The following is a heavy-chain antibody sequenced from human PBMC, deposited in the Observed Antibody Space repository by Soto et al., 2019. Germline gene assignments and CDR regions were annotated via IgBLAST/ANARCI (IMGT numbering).Heavy chain of an antibody. J-gene: IGHJ4*02. V-gene: IGHV1-3*01. CDR3: ARGYEGAVDF. D-gene: IGHD5-12*01. CDR2: INGGRTHT. Sequence: ASVKVSCKASGYTFTNYAIHWVRQAPGQRFEWMGWINGGRTHTKYSQKFQDRLTVTWDTSASAAYMELSSLGSEDTALYYCARGYEGAVDFWGQGTQVTVSS. CDR1: GYTFTNYA.